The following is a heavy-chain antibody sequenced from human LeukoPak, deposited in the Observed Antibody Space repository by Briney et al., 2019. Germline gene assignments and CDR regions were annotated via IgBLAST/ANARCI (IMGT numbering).Heavy chain of an antibody. J-gene: IGHJ4*03. V-gene: IGHV3-30-3*01. Sequence: GGSLRLSCAASGFTFSYYAMHWVRQAPGKGLEWVAVISYDGSNKYYADSVKGQVTISRDNSKSTLYLQMDSLKAGDTAVYYCARQGDTGSWYFDYWGQGTTVTVSS. CDR2: ISYDGSNK. CDR3: ARQGDTGSWYFDY. CDR1: GFTFSYYA. D-gene: IGHD2-21*02.